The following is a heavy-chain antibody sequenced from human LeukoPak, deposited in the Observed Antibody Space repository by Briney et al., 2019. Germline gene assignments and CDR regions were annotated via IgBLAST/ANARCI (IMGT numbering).Heavy chain of an antibody. CDR1: GFTFSSYW. D-gene: IGHD1-26*01. J-gene: IGHJ4*02. CDR3: ANSGGTYYVGKY. CDR2: IKQDGSEK. Sequence: GGSLRLSCAASGFTFSSYWMSWVRRAPGKGLEWVANIKQDGSEKYYVDSVKGRFTISRDNAKNSLFLQMNSLRAEDTAVYYCANSGGTYYVGKYWGQGTLVTVSS. V-gene: IGHV3-7*01.